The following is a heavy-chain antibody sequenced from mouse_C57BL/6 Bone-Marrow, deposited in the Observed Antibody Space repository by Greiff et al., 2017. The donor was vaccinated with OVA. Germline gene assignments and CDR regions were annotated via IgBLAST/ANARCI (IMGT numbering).Heavy chain of an antibody. CDR1: GEACTRSV. V-gene: IGHV1-59*01. J-gene: IGHJ1*03. D-gene: IGHD1-1*01. CDR2: IDPSASYT. CDR3: ARVRYYSASSSYGYFDV. Sequence: QVQLQQSGAELVRPGTSVKLSCKDCGEACTRSVMHWVKQRPGQGLEWIGVIDPSASYTNYNQKFKGKATLTVDTSSSTAYMQLSSLASEDSAVYDCARVRYYSASSSYGYFDVWGTGTTVTVSS.